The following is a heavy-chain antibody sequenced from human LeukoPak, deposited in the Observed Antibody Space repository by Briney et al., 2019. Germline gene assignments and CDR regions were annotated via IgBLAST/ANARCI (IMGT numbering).Heavy chain of an antibody. CDR3: ARGNMGATTHYYFDY. J-gene: IGHJ4*02. CDR1: GGSISSSSYY. CDR2: IYYSGST. D-gene: IGHD1-26*01. Sequence: SETLSLTCTVSGGSISSSSYYWGWIRQPPGKGLEWIGSIYYSGSTYYNPSLKSRVTISVDTSKNQFSLKLSSVTAADTAVYYCARGNMGATTHYYFDYWGRGTLVTVSS. V-gene: IGHV4-39*07.